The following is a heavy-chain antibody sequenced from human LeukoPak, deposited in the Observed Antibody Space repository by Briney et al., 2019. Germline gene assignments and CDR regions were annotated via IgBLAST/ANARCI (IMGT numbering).Heavy chain of an antibody. D-gene: IGHD2-21*01. CDR2: IIPIFGTA. Sequence: PQASVKVSCKASGGTFSSYAISWVRQAPGQGLEWMGGIIPIFGTANYAQKFQGRVTITADESTSTAYMELSSLRPEDTAVYYCWGGGWKKPFDYWGQGTLVTVSS. J-gene: IGHJ4*02. CDR3: WGGGWKKPFDY. V-gene: IGHV1-69*01. CDR1: GGTFSSYA.